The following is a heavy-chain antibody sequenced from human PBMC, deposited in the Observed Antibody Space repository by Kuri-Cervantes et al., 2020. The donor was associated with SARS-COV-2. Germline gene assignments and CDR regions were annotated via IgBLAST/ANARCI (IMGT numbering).Heavy chain of an antibody. D-gene: IGHD6-13*01. CDR3: AREAAAGGVLRGY. Sequence: GGSLRLSCAASGISFSTYAMSWVRQAPGKGLQWVSVISGSGGSKYYADSVQGRFTISRDNSKNTLYLQMNSLRAEDTAVYYCAREAAAGGVLRGYWGQGTLVTVSS. CDR1: GISFSTYA. V-gene: IGHV3-23*01. J-gene: IGHJ4*02. CDR2: ISGSGGSK.